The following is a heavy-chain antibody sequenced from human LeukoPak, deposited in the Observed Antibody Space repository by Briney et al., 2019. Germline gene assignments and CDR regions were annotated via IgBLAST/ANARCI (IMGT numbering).Heavy chain of an antibody. V-gene: IGHV4-4*08. D-gene: IGHD4-23*01. J-gene: IGHJ5*02. CDR1: GGSISSFF. CDR2: TYSSGST. CDR3: ARDPAGYDGNPYHRFDH. Sequence: SETLSLTCTVSGGSISSFFWSWVRQPPGKGLEHIGYTYSSGSTNYSPSLKSRVTISLDTSKNQVSLNLSSVTAADTAVYYCARDPAGYDGNPYHRFDHWGQGSLVTVSS.